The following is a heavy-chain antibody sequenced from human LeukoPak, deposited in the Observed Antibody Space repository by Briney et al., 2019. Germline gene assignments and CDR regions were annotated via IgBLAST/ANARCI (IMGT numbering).Heavy chain of an antibody. V-gene: IGHV3-30-3*01. CDR2: TSYDGSNK. CDR3: AKRQGYCSSTSCYVDYGMDV. D-gene: IGHD2-2*01. Sequence: PGGSLRLSCAASGFTFSSYAMHWVRQAPGKGLEWVAVTSYDGSNKYYADSVKGRFTISRDNSKNSLYLQMNSLRTEDTALYYCAKRQGYCSSTSCYVDYGMDVWGQGTTVTVSS. CDR1: GFTFSSYA. J-gene: IGHJ6*02.